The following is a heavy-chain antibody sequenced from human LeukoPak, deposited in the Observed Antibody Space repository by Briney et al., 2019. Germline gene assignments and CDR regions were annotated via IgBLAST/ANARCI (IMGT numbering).Heavy chain of an antibody. CDR1: GFTFSIYA. CDR3: AKDQTPYY. CDR2: ISGSGDST. V-gene: IGHV3-23*01. J-gene: IGHJ4*02. D-gene: IGHD4-23*01. Sequence: GGSLRLSCAASGFTFSIYAMSWVRQTPGKGLECVSGISGSGDSTYYADSVKGRFTVSRDNSKNTLYLQMNSLRAEDTAVYYCAKDQTPYYWGQGTLVTVSS.